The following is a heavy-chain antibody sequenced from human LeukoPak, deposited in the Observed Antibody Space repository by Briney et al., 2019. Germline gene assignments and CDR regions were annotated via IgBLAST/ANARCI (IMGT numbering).Heavy chain of an antibody. CDR2: ISSGSSTI. D-gene: IGHD3-9*01. J-gene: IGHJ4*02. Sequence: GGSLRLSCAASGFTFSTYNMNWVRQAPGKGLEWLSYISSGSSTIYYADSVKGRFAISRDNAQNSLYLQMNSLRPEDTAVYYCAKGLTNLGDDWGQGTLVTVSS. CDR1: GFTFSTYN. V-gene: IGHV3-48*01. CDR3: AKGLTNLGDD.